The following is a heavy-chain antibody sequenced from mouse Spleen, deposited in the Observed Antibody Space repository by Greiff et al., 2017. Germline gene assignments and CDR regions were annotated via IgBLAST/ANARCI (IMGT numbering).Heavy chain of an antibody. CDR1: GYTFTSYW. CDR3: ARGDYSNYLFAY. CDR2: IHPNSGST. V-gene: IGHV1-64*01. Sequence: QVQLKQPGAELVKPGASVKLSCKASGYTFTSYWMHWVKQRPGQGLEWIGMIHPNSGSTNYNEKFKSKATLTVDKSSSTAYMQLSSLTSEDSAVYYCARGDYSNYLFAYWGQGTLVTVSA. D-gene: IGHD2-5*01. J-gene: IGHJ3*01.